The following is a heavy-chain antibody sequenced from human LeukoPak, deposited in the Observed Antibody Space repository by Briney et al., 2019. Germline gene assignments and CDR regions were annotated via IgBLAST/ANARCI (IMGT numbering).Heavy chain of an antibody. J-gene: IGHJ4*02. D-gene: IGHD2/OR15-2a*01. Sequence: GGSLRLSCAPSGFSFRNYAMIWVRQAPGKGLEWVSSISSSSSYIYYADSVKGRFTISRDNAKNSLYLQMNSLRAEDTAVYYCASSIEFEGYWGQGTLVTVSS. CDR1: GFSFRNYA. CDR3: ASSIEFEGY. V-gene: IGHV3-21*01. CDR2: ISSSSSYI.